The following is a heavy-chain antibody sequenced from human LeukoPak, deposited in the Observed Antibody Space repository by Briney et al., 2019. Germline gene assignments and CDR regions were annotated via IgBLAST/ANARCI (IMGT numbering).Heavy chain of an antibody. Sequence: GGSPRLSCAASGFTFSSYGMHWVRQAPGKGLEWVAVISYDGSNKYYADSVKGRFTISRDNSKNTLYLQMNSLRAEDTAVYYCAKDKFPRFVGGGPMSPFDYWGQGTLVTVSS. J-gene: IGHJ4*02. CDR2: ISYDGSNK. V-gene: IGHV3-30*18. D-gene: IGHD3-10*02. CDR1: GFTFSSYG. CDR3: AKDKFPRFVGGGPMSPFDY.